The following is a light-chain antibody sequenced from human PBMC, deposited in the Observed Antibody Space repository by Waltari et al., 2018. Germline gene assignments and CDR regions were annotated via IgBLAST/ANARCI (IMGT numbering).Light chain of an antibody. CDR3: QQYYSTVRT. Sequence: DIVMTESPDSLAVSLGERATINCTSSPSVLYSSNHKDYLAWFQQKPGPPPKLLISWASTLDSGVPDRFSGSGSGTDFTLTISSLQAEDVAVYYCQQYYSTVRTFGQGTKVEIK. V-gene: IGKV4-1*01. J-gene: IGKJ1*01. CDR1: PSVLYSSNHKDY. CDR2: WAS.